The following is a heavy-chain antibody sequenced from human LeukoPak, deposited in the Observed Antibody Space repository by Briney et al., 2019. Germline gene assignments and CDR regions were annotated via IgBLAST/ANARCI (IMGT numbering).Heavy chain of an antibody. CDR1: GFTFSSYG. CDR2: IRYDGSNK. V-gene: IGHV3-30*02. CDR3: ARVPLLLLPSNDILTGPSGVGWFDP. Sequence: QSGGSLRLSCAASGFTFSSYGMHWVRQAPGKGLEWVAFIRYDGSNKYYADSVKGRFTISRDNSKNTLYLQMNSLRAEDTAVYYCARVPLLLLPSNDILTGPSGVGWFDPWGQGTLVTVSS. J-gene: IGHJ5*02. D-gene: IGHD3-9*01.